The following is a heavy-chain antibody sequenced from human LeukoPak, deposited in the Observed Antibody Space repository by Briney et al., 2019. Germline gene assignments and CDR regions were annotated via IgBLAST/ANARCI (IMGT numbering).Heavy chain of an antibody. Sequence: GGSLRLSCAASGFTFSGSAMHWVRQASGKGLEWVGRIRSKANSYATANAASVKGRFTISRDDSKNTAYLQMNSLKTEDTAVYYCTRLDSSGWSDYWGQGTLVTVSS. V-gene: IGHV3-73*01. D-gene: IGHD6-19*01. CDR2: IRSKANSYAT. CDR1: GFTFSGSA. J-gene: IGHJ4*02. CDR3: TRLDSSGWSDY.